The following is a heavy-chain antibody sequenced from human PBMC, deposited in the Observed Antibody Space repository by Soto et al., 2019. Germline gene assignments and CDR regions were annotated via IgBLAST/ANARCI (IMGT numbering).Heavy chain of an antibody. D-gene: IGHD3-10*01. CDR1: GGSISSYY. V-gene: IGHV4-59*08. J-gene: IGHJ6*03. CDR3: ARRHAHRGTMVRGVISYYYYMDG. Sequence: SETLSLTCTVSGGSISSYYWSWIRQPPGKGLEWIGYIYYSGSTNYNPSLKSRVTISVDTSKNQFSLKLSSVTAADTAVYYCARRHAHRGTMVRGVISYYYYMDGWGKGTTVTVSS. CDR2: IYYSGST.